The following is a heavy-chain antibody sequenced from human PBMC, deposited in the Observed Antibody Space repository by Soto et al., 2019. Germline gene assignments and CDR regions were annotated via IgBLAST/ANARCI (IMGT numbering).Heavy chain of an antibody. Sequence: QVQLRESDSGLVKPLETLSLTCGVSGGSLSGATYSWNWIRQPPGKGLEWIGYIFPSGTTYYNPSLKSRVTISIDVSKNQFSLSLRSFTAADTAVYYCARSREFDYWSQGTLVSVSS. CDR1: GGSLSGATYS. V-gene: IGHV4-30-2*01. CDR3: ARSREFDY. J-gene: IGHJ4*02. CDR2: IFPSGTT.